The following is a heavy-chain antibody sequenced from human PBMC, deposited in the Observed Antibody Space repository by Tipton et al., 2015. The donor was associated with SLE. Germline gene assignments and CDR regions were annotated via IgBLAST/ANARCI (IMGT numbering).Heavy chain of an antibody. CDR2: ISYDGTNK. J-gene: IGHJ6*02. Sequence: SLRLSCAASGFTFSRNAMHWVRQPPGKGLEWVAVISYDGTNKYYAGSVEGRFTISRDNSKNTLYLQMNSLRAEDTAVYYCAKQISPHYGMDGWGQGTTVTVSS. CDR3: AKQISPHYGMDG. V-gene: IGHV3-30*14. D-gene: IGHD1/OR15-1a*01. CDR1: GFTFSRNA.